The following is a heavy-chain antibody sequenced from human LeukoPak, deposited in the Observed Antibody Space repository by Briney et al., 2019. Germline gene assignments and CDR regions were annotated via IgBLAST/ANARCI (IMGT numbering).Heavy chain of an antibody. CDR1: GFTFSSYA. Sequence: GGSLRLSCAASGFTFSSYAMYWVRQAPGKGLEWVAVISYDGSNKYYADSVKGRFTISRDNSKNTLYLQMNSLRAEDTAVYYCARDAEWELLPDYYYYGMDVWGQGTTVTVSS. J-gene: IGHJ6*02. CDR3: ARDAEWELLPDYYYYGMDV. D-gene: IGHD1-26*01. CDR2: ISYDGSNK. V-gene: IGHV3-30*04.